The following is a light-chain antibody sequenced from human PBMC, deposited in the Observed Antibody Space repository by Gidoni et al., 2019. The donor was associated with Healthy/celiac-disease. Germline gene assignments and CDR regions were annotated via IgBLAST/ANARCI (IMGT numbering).Light chain of an antibody. CDR3: QQSYSTPGFT. CDR1: QSISSY. Sequence: DIHMTQSPSSLSASVGDRVTITCRASQSISSYLNWYQQKPGKAPKLLIYAASSLQSGVPSRFSGSGSGTDFTLTISSLQPEDFATYYCQQSYSTPGFTFGPGTKVDIK. V-gene: IGKV1-39*01. J-gene: IGKJ3*01. CDR2: AAS.